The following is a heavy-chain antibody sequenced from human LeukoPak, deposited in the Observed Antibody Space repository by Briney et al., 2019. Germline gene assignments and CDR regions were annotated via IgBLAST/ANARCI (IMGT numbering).Heavy chain of an antibody. J-gene: IGHJ4*02. V-gene: IGHV4-39*01. D-gene: IGHD5/OR15-5a*01. Sequence: SETLSLTCTVSAGSISSSSHHWGWIRQSPGKGLEWLGSIFSGRTTYYNPSLNDRVTIFVVTSKNQFSLQLNSVTAADTSVYYCVRHDGRGGSTMGALDSWGQGSLVTVSS. CDR3: VRHDGRGGSTMGALDS. CDR2: IFSGRTT. CDR1: AGSISSSSHH.